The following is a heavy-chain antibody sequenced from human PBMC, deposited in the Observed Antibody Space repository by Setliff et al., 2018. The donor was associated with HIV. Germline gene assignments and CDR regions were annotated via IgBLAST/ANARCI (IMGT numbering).Heavy chain of an antibody. V-gene: IGHV4-38-2*02. CDR1: GDSISSDFY. D-gene: IGHD4-17*01. CDR2: IYQSGRT. Sequence: SETLSLTCTVSGDSISSDFYWGWIRQPPGKGLEWIGSIYQSGRTFYNPSLSGRVTVSIATSKNQFSLKLTSVTAADTAVYYCARSALYGDNFRIFWYFDVWGRGTLVTVSS. J-gene: IGHJ2*01. CDR3: ARSALYGDNFRIFWYFDV.